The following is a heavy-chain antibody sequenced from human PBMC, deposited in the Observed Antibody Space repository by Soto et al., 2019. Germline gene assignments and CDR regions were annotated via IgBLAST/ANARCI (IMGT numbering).Heavy chain of an antibody. CDR2: ISSSSSYI. J-gene: IGHJ4*02. Sequence: GGSLRLSCAASGFTFSSYSMNWVRQAPGKGLEWVSSISSSSSYIYYADSVKGRFTISRDNAKNSLYLQMNSLRAEDTAVYYCAGQSYGSGSYYNADYWGQGTLVTVSS. CDR1: GFTFSSYS. D-gene: IGHD3-10*01. CDR3: AGQSYGSGSYYNADY. V-gene: IGHV3-21*01.